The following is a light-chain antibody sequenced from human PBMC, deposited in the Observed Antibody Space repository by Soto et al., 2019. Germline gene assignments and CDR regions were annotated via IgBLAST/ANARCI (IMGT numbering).Light chain of an antibody. V-gene: IGKV1-5*03. J-gene: IGKJ1*01. CDR3: QHYNSYSEA. CDR1: QSISNW. CDR2: KAS. Sequence: DIQMTQSPSTLSASVGDRVTITCRASQSISNWLAWYQQKPGKAPKLLIYKASSLESGVPSRFSGSGSGTEFTLTISSLQPDDFATYYCQHYNSYSEAFGQGNKV.